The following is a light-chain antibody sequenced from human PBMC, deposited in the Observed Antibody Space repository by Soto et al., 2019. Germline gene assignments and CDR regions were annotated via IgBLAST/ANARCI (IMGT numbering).Light chain of an antibody. CDR3: QQYDDAARYK. J-gene: IGKJ2*01. CDR2: ATS. Sequence: EIVLTQSPGTLSLSPGERATLSCRASQSINTSYSAWYQQKPGQPPRLLISATSSRAPGIPDRFSGSGSGTDFTLTISRREPEDFALEYYQQYDDAARYKFGQGTNLDIK. CDR1: QSINTSY. V-gene: IGKV3-20*01.